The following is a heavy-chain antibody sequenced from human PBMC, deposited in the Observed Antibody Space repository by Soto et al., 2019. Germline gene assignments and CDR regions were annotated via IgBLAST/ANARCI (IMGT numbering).Heavy chain of an antibody. CDR2: INHSGST. V-gene: IGHV4-34*01. CDR3: ARGRSGLYYDSSGYYGDY. D-gene: IGHD3-22*01. Sequence: SETLSLTCAVYGGSFSGYYWSWIRQPPGKGLEWIGEINHSGSTNYNPSLKSRVTISVDTSKNQFSLKLSSVTAADTAVYYCARGRSGLYYDSSGYYGDYWGQGTLVTVSS. J-gene: IGHJ4*02. CDR1: GGSFSGYY.